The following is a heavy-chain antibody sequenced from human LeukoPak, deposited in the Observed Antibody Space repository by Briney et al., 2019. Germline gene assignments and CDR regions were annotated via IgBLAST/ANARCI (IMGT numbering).Heavy chain of an antibody. CDR3: ARDAARGYFDY. D-gene: IGHD6-6*01. Sequence: GGSLRLSCAASGFTFSSYWMSWVRQAPGKGLEWVANIKQDGSEKYYADSVKGRFTISRDNAKNSLYLQMNSLRAEDTAVYYCARDAARGYFDYWGQGTLVTVSS. CDR1: GFTFSSYW. V-gene: IGHV3-7*05. CDR2: IKQDGSEK. J-gene: IGHJ4*02.